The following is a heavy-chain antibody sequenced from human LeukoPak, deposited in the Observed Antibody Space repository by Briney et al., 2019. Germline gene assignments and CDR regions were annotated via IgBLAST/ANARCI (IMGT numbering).Heavy chain of an antibody. CDR1: GFSFSIYW. Sequence: GGSLRLSCFASGFSFSIYWMHRVRQAPGKGLVWVSRITSDGSTTNYADSVEGRFTISRDNAKNTLFLQMNSLRAEDTAVYYCARGWEQQGVGAFHVWGQGTMVTVSS. D-gene: IGHD1/OR15-1a*01. V-gene: IGHV3-74*01. CDR2: ITSDGSTT. CDR3: ARGWEQQGVGAFHV. J-gene: IGHJ3*01.